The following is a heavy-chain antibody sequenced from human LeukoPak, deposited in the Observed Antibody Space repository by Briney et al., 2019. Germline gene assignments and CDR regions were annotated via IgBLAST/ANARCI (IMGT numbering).Heavy chain of an antibody. V-gene: IGHV3-9*01. CDR3: AKENRAFNI. Sequence: GGSLRLSCAASGFTFDDYAMHWVRQAPGKGLEWISGISWNSGSRGYADSVKGRFTVSRDNAKNSLYLQMNSLRPEDTALYYCAKENRAFNIWGQGTMVSVSS. CDR1: GFTFDDYA. CDR2: ISWNSGSR. J-gene: IGHJ3*02.